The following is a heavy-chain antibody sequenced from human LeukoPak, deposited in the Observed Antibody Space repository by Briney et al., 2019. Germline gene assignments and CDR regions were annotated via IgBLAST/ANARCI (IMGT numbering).Heavy chain of an antibody. Sequence: GASVTVSCKASGGTFSSYAISWVRQAPGQGLEWMGRIIPILGIANYAQKFQGRVTITADKSTSTAYMELSSLRSEDTAVYYCARGPEDRNYYYGMDVWGQGTTVTVSS. V-gene: IGHV1-69*04. CDR2: IIPILGIA. J-gene: IGHJ6*02. CDR1: GGTFSSYA. CDR3: ARGPEDRNYYYGMDV.